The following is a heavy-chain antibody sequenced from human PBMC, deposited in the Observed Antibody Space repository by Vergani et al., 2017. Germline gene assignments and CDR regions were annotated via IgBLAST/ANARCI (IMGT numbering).Heavy chain of an antibody. CDR2: INPNSGGT. CDR1: GYTFTSYY. J-gene: IGHJ6*02. Sequence: QVQLVQSGAEVKKPGASVKVSCKASGYTFTSYYMHWVRQAPGQGLEWMGWINPNSGGTNYAQKFQGRVTMTRDTSISTAYMELSRLRSDDAAVYYCARNLAAAGTFYYYGMDVWGQGTTVTVSS. CDR3: ARNLAAAGTFYYYGMDV. V-gene: IGHV1-2*02. D-gene: IGHD6-13*01.